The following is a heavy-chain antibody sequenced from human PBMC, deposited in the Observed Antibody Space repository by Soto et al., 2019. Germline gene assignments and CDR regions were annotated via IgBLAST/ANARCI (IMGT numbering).Heavy chain of an antibody. Sequence: QVQLVESGGGVVQPGRSLRLSCAASGFTFRSYAMDWVRQVPGKGLEWVAVISYDGTNKYYAEPVKGRFTISRYNSKNTPSLQMNSPRAEDTAVYYCARGDSNSWSDYWGQGTLVTVSS. CDR2: ISYDGTNK. CDR3: ARGDSNSWSDY. D-gene: IGHD6-13*01. J-gene: IGHJ4*02. CDR1: GFTFRSYA. V-gene: IGHV3-30*01.